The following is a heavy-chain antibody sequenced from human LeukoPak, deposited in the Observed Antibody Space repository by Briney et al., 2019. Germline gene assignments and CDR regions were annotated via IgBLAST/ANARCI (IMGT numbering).Heavy chain of an antibody. CDR2: LSSGGGIT. CDR1: RLTFSASA. Sequence: GGSLRLSCAASRLTFSASAISWVRQAPGKGLEWVSTLSSGGGITFSADSVRGRFTISRDNSKNTLYLQMNSLKDEDTAVYYCAKGGLMTVVDYWGQGTLVIVSS. V-gene: IGHV3-23*01. J-gene: IGHJ4*02. D-gene: IGHD2-15*01. CDR3: AKGGLMTVVDY.